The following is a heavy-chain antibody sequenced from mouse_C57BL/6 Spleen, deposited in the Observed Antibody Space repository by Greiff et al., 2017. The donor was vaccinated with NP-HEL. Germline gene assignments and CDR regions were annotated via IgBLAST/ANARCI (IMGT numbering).Heavy chain of an antibody. J-gene: IGHJ2*01. CDR2: ISSGGDYI. CDR1: GFTFSSYA. V-gene: IGHV5-9-1*02. CDR3: TREMAGGSSPYFDD. D-gene: IGHD1-1*01. Sequence: EVQGVESGEGLVKPGGSLKLSCAASGFTFSSYAMSWVRQTPEKRLEWVAYISSGGDYIYYADTVKGRFTISRDNARNTLYLQMSSLKSEDTAMYYCTREMAGGSSPYFDDWGQGTTLTVSS.